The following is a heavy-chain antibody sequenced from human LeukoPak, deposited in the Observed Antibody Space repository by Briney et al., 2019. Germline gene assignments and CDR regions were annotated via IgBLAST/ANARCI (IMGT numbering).Heavy chain of an antibody. D-gene: IGHD3-22*01. CDR2: IYYSGST. Sequence: SETLSLTCTVSGGSISSSSYYWGWIRQPPGKGLEWIGSIYYSGSTYYNPSLKSRVTISVDTSKNQFSLKLSSVTAADTAVYYCARHWSTGLSSGYYYLDYWGQGTLVTVSS. CDR1: GGSISSSSYY. V-gene: IGHV4-39*01. CDR3: ARHWSTGLSSGYYYLDY. J-gene: IGHJ4*02.